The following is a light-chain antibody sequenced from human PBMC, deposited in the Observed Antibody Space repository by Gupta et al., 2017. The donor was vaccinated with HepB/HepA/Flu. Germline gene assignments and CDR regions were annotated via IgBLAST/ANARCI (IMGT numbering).Light chain of an antibody. V-gene: IGKV3-20*01. Sequence: EIVLTQSPGTLSLSPGERATLSCRASQSLDNSYSAWYQQKPGQAPRLLIYRTSSRATGIPERFSGSGSGTDFTLTISRLEPEDFAVYYCQYDDRSPRTFGQGTKVEIK. CDR3: QYDDRSPRT. J-gene: IGKJ1*01. CDR1: QSLDNSY. CDR2: RTS.